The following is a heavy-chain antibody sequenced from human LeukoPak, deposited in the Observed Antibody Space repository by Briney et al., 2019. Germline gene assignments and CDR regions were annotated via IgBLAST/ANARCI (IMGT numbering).Heavy chain of an antibody. CDR2: INHSGST. CDR1: GGSFSGYY. J-gene: IGHJ4*02. V-gene: IGHV4-34*01. CDR3: ATAPQYYFDY. Sequence: WETLSLTCAVYGGSFSGYYWSWIRQPPGKGLEWIGEINHSGSTNYNPSLKSRVTISVDTSKNQFSLKLSSVTAADTAVYYCATAPQYYFDYWGQGTLVTVSS.